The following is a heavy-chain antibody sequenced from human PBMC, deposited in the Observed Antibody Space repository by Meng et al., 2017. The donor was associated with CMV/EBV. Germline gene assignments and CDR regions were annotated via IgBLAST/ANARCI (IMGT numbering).Heavy chain of an antibody. CDR1: GGSVSSNSAA. CDR2: TYYRSKWYN. V-gene: IGHV6-1*01. D-gene: IGHD3-3*01. CDR3: ARDFRAVPVLRFLEWSSYCMDV. Sequence: SETLSLTCAISGGSVSSNSAAWNWIRQSPSRGLEWLGRTYYRSKWYNDYAVSVKSRITINPDTSKNQFSLQLNSVTPEDTAVYYCARDFRAVPVLRFLEWSSYCMDVWGQGTTVTVSS. J-gene: IGHJ6*02.